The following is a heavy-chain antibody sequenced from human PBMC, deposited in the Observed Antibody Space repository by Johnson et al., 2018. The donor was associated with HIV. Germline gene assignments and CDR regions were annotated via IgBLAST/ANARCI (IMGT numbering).Heavy chain of an antibody. CDR2: IYSGGST. V-gene: IGHV3-66*01. Sequence: EVQLVESGGGLVQPGGSLRLSCAASGFTVSSNYMSWVRQAPGKGLEWVSVIYSGGSTYYADSVKRRFTISRDNSKNTLYLQMNSLRAEDTAVYYCARDKYNFWSGGAFDIWGQGTMVTVSS. CDR3: ARDKYNFWSGGAFDI. J-gene: IGHJ3*02. D-gene: IGHD3-3*01. CDR1: GFTVSSNY.